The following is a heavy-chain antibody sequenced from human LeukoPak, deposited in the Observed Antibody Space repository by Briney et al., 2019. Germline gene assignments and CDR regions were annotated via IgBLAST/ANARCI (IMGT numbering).Heavy chain of an antibody. D-gene: IGHD3-22*01. CDR3: ARQEVVVITVDAFDI. J-gene: IGHJ3*02. CDR1: GGSVSSSSYY. CDR2: IYYSGST. V-gene: IGHV4-39*07. Sequence: SETLSLTCTVSGGSVSSSSYYWGWIRQPPGKGLEWIGSIYYSGSTYYNPSLKSRVTISVDTSKNQFSLKLSSVTAADTAVYYCARQEVVVITVDAFDIWGQGTMVTVSS.